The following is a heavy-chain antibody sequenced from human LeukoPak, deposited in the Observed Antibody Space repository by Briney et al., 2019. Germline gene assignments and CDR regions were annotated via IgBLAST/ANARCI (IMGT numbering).Heavy chain of an antibody. CDR3: ARDGRPVAGSFDY. D-gene: IGHD6-19*01. CDR2: ISGSGGST. Sequence: PGGSLRLSCAASGFTFSSYGMSWVRQAPGKGLEWVSAISGSGGSTYYADSVKGRFTISRDNAKNSMYLQMNSLRAEDTAVYYCARDGRPVAGSFDYWGQGTLVTVSS. CDR1: GFTFSSYG. J-gene: IGHJ4*02. V-gene: IGHV3-23*01.